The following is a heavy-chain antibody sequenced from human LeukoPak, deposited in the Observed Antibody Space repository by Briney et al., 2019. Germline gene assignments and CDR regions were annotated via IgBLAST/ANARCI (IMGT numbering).Heavy chain of an antibody. D-gene: IGHD5-18*01. CDR1: GGSVSSGSYY. CDR3: ARGSAYSYGYGPWYFDL. J-gene: IGHJ2*01. Sequence: PSETLSLTCSVSGGSVSSGSYYWSWIRQPPGKGLKWIGYIYYSGSTNYNPSLKSRVTISVDTSKNQFSLKLSSVTAADTAVYYCARGSAYSYGYGPWYFDLWGRGTLVTVSS. V-gene: IGHV4-61*01. CDR2: IYYSGST.